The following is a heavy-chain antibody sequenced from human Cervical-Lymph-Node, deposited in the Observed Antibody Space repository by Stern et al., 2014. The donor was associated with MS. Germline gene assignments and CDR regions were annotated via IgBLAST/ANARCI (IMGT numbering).Heavy chain of an antibody. CDR1: GFTFSSYY. CDR2: INPSGGST. V-gene: IGHV1-46*01. CDR3: AREVAGHRLGMMDV. D-gene: IGHD6-19*01. J-gene: IGHJ6*02. Sequence: DQLVESGAEVKKPGASVKVSCKASGFTFSSYYINWVRQAPGQGLEWMGIINPSGGSTSYAQKFQGRVTMTRDTSTSTVYMELSSLRSEDTAVYYCAREVAGHRLGMMDVRGQGTTVTVSS.